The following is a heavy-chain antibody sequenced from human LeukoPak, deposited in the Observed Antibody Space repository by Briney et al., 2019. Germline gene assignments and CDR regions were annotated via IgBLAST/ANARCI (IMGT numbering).Heavy chain of an antibody. CDR2: IIPIVGIA. Sequence: ASVNLSFKASGATVCSYTISLLRRSPGQRRGWMGRIIPIVGIANYALKVQGRVTITPEKATSTAYMKISSLSSVCTAVDYYARAALHPLLSSGYYCVDGWFDPWGQGTLVTVSS. V-gene: IGHV1-69*02. CDR1: GATVCSYT. D-gene: IGHD3-22*01. J-gene: IGHJ5*02. CDR3: ARAALHPLLSSGYYCVDGWFDP.